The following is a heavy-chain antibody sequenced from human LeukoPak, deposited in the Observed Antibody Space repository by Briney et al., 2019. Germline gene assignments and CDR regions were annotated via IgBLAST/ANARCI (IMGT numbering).Heavy chain of an antibody. V-gene: IGHV3-48*02. D-gene: IGHD2-2*02. Sequence: GGSLRLSCAASGFTFSSYSMNWVRQAPGKGLEWVSYISSSSSTIYYADSVKGRFTISRDNAKNSLYLQMNSLRDEDTAVYYCARADCSSTSCYTIFGYYYYGMDVWGQGTTVTVSS. CDR3: ARADCSSTSCYTIFGYYYYGMDV. CDR2: ISSSSSTI. J-gene: IGHJ6*02. CDR1: GFTFSSYS.